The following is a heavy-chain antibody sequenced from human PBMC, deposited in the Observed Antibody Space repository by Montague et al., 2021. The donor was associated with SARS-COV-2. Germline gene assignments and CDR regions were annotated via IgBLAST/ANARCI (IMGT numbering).Heavy chain of an antibody. V-gene: IGHV4-34*01. Sequence: SETLSLTCAVYGGSFSGYHWNWIRQPPGKGLEWIGEINHGGITNYNPSLKSRLTISADTSKNQFSLKLTSVTAADTAVYYCARLRDGAVLPPILGVGAYYSCYVMDVWGQGTTVTVSS. CDR1: GGSFSGYH. CDR2: INHGGIT. D-gene: IGHD2-21*01. J-gene: IGHJ6*01. CDR3: ARLRDGAVLPPILGVGAYYSCYVMDV.